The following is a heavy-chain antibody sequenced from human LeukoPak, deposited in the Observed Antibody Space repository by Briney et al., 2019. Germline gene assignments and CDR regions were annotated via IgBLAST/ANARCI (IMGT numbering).Heavy chain of an antibody. V-gene: IGHV4-59*01. D-gene: IGHD4-23*01. Sequence: SETLSLTCTVSGGSITSYYRSWIRQPPGKGLEWIGYIYYSGSTNYNPSLKSRVTISVDTSKNQFSLKLRSATAADTAVYYCARLPMAITPHVDHWGQGTLVTVSS. J-gene: IGHJ4*02. CDR2: IYYSGST. CDR3: ARLPMAITPHVDH. CDR1: GGSITSYY.